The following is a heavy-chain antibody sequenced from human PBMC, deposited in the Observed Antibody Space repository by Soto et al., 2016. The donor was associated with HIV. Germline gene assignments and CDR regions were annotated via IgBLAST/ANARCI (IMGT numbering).Heavy chain of an antibody. V-gene: IGHV3-21*01. CDR1: GFTFSSYS. D-gene: IGHD6-13*01. J-gene: IGHJ6*02. Sequence: EVQLVESGGGLVKPWGSLRLSCAASGFTFSSYSMNWVRQAPRGRGWEWISSISSSRSYIYNADSVKGRFTISRDNAKSSLYLQMNSLRAEDTAVYYCARDRGHIAAAAYYHYYYVWTSGAKGPRVTVSS. CDR3: ARDRGHIAAAAYYHYYYVWTS. CDR2: ISSSRSYI.